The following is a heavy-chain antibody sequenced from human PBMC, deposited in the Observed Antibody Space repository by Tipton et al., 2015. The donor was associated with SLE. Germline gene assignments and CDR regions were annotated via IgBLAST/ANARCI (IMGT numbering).Heavy chain of an antibody. D-gene: IGHD6-19*01. V-gene: IGHV4-38-2*01. J-gene: IGHJ4*02. CDR2: IYYSGSA. CDR3: ARQGVRQWLVY. CDR1: GYSISTSSY. Sequence: TLSLTCDVSGYSISTSSYWGWIRQPPGKGLEWIGSIYYSGSAYYSYHPSLEGRITMSVDTSKNQFSLKLSSVTAADTAVYYCARQGVRQWLVYWGQGTLVTVSS.